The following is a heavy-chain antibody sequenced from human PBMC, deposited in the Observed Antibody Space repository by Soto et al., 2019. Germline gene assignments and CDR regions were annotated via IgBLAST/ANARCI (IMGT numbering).Heavy chain of an antibody. V-gene: IGHV4-30-4*01. D-gene: IGHD3-22*01. CDR1: GASINNNEYY. J-gene: IGHJ2*01. Sequence: QLQESGPGLVMPSQTLSLTCTVSGASINNNEYYWSWIRQTPGKGLEWIGYVYYSGSTDYIPSLKSRLSMSIDKSQNQFTLKLNSVTAADTATYYCARMSYFYDKWYFDLWGRGTLVTVSS. CDR2: VYYSGST. CDR3: ARMSYFYDKWYFDL.